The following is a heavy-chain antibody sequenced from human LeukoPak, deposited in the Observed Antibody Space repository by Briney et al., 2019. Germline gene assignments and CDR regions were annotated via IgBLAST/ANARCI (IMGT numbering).Heavy chain of an antibody. D-gene: IGHD3-3*01. CDR2: INDRGST. V-gene: IGHV4-34*01. Sequence: SETLSLTCAVYGGYFSPYYWSWIRQPPGKGLEWIGEINDRGSTNYNPSLKTRVTISADTAKNQLSLKLSSVTAADTAVYYCARGGYYDFWSGYYRSYFDYRGQAALVTVSS. J-gene: IGHJ4*02. CDR3: ARGGYYDFWSGYYRSYFDY. CDR1: GGYFSPYY.